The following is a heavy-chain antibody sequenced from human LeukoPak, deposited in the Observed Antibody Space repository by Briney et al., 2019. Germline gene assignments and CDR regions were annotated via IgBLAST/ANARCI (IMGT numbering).Heavy chain of an antibody. V-gene: IGHV4-59*08. D-gene: IGHD3-10*01. CDR1: GDSITSYY. Sequence: SETLSLTCIVSGDSITSYYWSWIRQSPGKGLEWVGNIYYSGDIHYNPSLKSRVTIPVDKAKNQFSLKLDAVTAADTAVYHCVRHANGDIGNSFDSWLQGRMLTDPS. J-gene: IGHJ3*02. CDR2: IYYSGDI. CDR3: VRHANGDIGNSFDS.